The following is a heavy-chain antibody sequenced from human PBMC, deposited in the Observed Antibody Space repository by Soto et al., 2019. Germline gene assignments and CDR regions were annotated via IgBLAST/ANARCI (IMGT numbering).Heavy chain of an antibody. CDR2: IYYSGST. CDR3: ARQPGIAVADFGYYSGMDV. V-gene: IGHV4-61*01. D-gene: IGHD6-19*01. Sequence: SETLSLTCTVSGGSVSSGSYYWSWIRQPPGKGLEWIGYIYYSGSTNYNPSLKSRVTISVDTSKNQFSLKLSSVTAADTAVYYCARQPGIAVADFGYYSGMDVWGQGPTVTVSS. CDR1: GGSVSSGSYY. J-gene: IGHJ6*02.